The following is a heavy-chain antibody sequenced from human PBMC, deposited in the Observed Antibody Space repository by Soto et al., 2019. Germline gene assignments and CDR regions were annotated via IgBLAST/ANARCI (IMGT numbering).Heavy chain of an antibody. Sequence: ASVKVSCKASGYTFTSYYMHWVRQAPGQGLKRMGIVNPSGGSTSYAQKFQGRVTMTRDTSTSTVYMELSSLRSEDTAVYYSAIDFSSGAYGDYFFDYWGQGTLGTVSS. J-gene: IGHJ4*02. CDR1: GYTFTSYY. CDR2: VNPSGGST. CDR3: AIDFSSGAYGDYFFDY. V-gene: IGHV1-46*01. D-gene: IGHD4-17*01.